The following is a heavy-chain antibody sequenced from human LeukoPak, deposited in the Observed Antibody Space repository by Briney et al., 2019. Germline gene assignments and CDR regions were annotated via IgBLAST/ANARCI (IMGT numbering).Heavy chain of an antibody. D-gene: IGHD3-3*01. CDR2: IYYSGSI. Sequence: SETLSLTCTVSGGSISSYYWSWIRQPPGKGLEWIGYIYYSGSINYNPSLKSRVTISVDTSKNQFSLKLSSVTAADTAVYYCARRAYYDFWSGYTGSEDWFDPWGQGTLVTVSS. V-gene: IGHV4-59*08. CDR1: GGSISSYY. J-gene: IGHJ5*02. CDR3: ARRAYYDFWSGYTGSEDWFDP.